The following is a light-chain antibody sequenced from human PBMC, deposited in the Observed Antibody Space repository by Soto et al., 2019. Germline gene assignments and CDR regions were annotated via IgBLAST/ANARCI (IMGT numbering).Light chain of an antibody. Sequence: QSVLTQPPSVSAAPGQKVTISCSGSSSNIGNNYVSWYQQLPGTAPKLLFYENNKRPSGIPDRFSGSKSGTSATLGITGLQTGDEVDYYCGTWDKSLSAGVFGGGTKLTVL. CDR3: GTWDKSLSAGV. CDR1: SSNIGNNY. J-gene: IGLJ3*02. CDR2: ENN. V-gene: IGLV1-51*01.